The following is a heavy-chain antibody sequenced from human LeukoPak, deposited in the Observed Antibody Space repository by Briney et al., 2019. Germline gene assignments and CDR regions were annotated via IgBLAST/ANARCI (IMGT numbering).Heavy chain of an antibody. CDR3: ASSGGAASSDY. D-gene: IGHD1-26*01. CDR2: IYSGGTT. V-gene: IGHV3-53*01. J-gene: IGHJ4*02. Sequence: PGGSLRLSCAASGFTFSNAWMSWVRQAPGKGLEWVSIIYSGGTTYYVDSVKGRFTISRDNSKNTVYLQMNSLRAEDTAVYYCASSGGAASSDYWGQGTLVTVSS. CDR1: GFTFSNAW.